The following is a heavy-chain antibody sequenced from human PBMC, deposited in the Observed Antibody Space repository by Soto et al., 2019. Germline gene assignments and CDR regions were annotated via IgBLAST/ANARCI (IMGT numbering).Heavy chain of an antibody. CDR2: ISGSGGST. V-gene: IGHV3-23*01. D-gene: IGHD3-10*01. J-gene: IGHJ5*02. CDR1: GFTFSSYA. Sequence: EVQLLESVGGLVQPGGSLRLSCAASGFTFSSYAMSWVRQAPGKGLEWVSAISGSGGSTYYADSVKGRFTISRDNSKNTLYLQMNSLRAEDTAVYYCAKRRYYGSGSPYNWFDPWGQGTLVTVSS. CDR3: AKRRYYGSGSPYNWFDP.